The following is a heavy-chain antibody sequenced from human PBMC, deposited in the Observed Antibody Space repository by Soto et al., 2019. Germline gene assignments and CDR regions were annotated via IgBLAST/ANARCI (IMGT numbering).Heavy chain of an antibody. CDR3: ARDGAVSGDSSGYPENDNWFDP. CDR2: ISYDGSNK. D-gene: IGHD3-22*01. CDR1: GFTFSSYA. J-gene: IGHJ5*02. V-gene: IGHV3-30-3*01. Sequence: QVQLVESGGGVVQPGRSLRLSCAASGFTFSSYAMHWVRQAPGKGLEWVAVISYDGSNKYYADSVKGRFTISRDNSKNTPYLQMNSQRAEDTAVYYCARDGAVSGDSSGYPENDNWFDPWGQGTLVTVSS.